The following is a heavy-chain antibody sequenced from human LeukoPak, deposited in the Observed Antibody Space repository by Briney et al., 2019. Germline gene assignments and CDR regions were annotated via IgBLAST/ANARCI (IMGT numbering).Heavy chain of an antibody. Sequence: SETLSLTCTVSGGSTSSYYWSWIRQPPGKGLEWIGYIHYSGSTNYNPSLKSRVTISVDTSKNQFSLKLSSVTAADTAVYYCARQAYYYDGLDYWGQGTLVTVSS. D-gene: IGHD3-22*01. CDR2: IHYSGST. J-gene: IGHJ4*02. CDR1: GGSTSSYY. V-gene: IGHV4-59*08. CDR3: ARQAYYYDGLDY.